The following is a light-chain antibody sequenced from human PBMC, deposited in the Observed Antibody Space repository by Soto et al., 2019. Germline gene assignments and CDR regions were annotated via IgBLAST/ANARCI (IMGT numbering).Light chain of an antibody. CDR2: SAS. J-gene: IGKJ3*01. CDR1: QSISRY. CDR3: QQSYSTLAFT. Sequence: DIQMTQSPSSLSASVGDRVTITCRASQSISRYLNWYQQKPGKAPKLLIYSASSLQSGVPSRFSGSGSGTDFTLTISSLQPEDFATYYCQQSYSTLAFTFGPGTTVDLK. V-gene: IGKV1-39*01.